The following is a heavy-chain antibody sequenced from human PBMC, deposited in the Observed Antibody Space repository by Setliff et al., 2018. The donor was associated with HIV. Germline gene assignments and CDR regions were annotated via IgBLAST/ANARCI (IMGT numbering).Heavy chain of an antibody. Sequence: SETLSLTCTVPGGSVNDFYCNWIRQPPGKGPEWIGYIHSSGSTIYNPSLKSRITISLDTSKEQFSLELSSATAADTAVYYCATLDHSGGNFLAYWGQGSLVT. D-gene: IGHD2-21*02. CDR3: ATLDHSGGNFLAY. CDR1: GGSVNDFY. V-gene: IGHV4-4*09. CDR2: IHSSGST. J-gene: IGHJ4*02.